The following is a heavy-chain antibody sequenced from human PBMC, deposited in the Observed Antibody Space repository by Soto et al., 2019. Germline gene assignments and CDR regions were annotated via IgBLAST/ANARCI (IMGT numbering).Heavy chain of an antibody. CDR3: AKDSDRPGWFGQFDH. CDR1: GFTFSTYA. V-gene: IGHV3-23*01. CDR2: INSYGDDT. Sequence: EVQLLESGGDLIEQGGSLRLSCAASGFTFSTYAMDWVRQAPGKGLEWVSGINSYGDDTYYADSVRGRFTISRDNSRNRLYLEMNSLPGADTAIYYCAKDSDRPGWFGQFDHWGQGDVVTVSS. J-gene: IGHJ4*02. D-gene: IGHD3-10*01.